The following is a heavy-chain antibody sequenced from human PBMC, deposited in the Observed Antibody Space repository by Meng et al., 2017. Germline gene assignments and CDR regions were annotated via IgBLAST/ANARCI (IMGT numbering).Heavy chain of an antibody. D-gene: IGHD1-26*01. Sequence: GGSLRLSCAASGFTFSDHYMDWVRQAPGKGLEWVGRTRNKANSYTAEYAASVKGRFTISRDDSKNSLYLQINSLKTEDTAVYYCARERDRGSSSNWFDPWGQGTLVTVSS. CDR1: GFTFSDHY. CDR3: ARERDRGSSSNWFDP. V-gene: IGHV3-72*01. J-gene: IGHJ5*02. CDR2: TRNKANSYTA.